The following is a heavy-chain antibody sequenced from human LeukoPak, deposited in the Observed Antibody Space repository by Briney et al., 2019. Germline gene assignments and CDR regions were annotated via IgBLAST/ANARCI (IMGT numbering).Heavy chain of an antibody. J-gene: IGHJ4*02. D-gene: IGHD5-18*01. CDR3: AKGYNYGYFDY. Sequence: GGSLRLSCAASGFTFSNYWMHWVRQAPGKGLVWVSRLNADGNSITYADSVRGRFTISRDNAKNSLYLQMNSLRAEDTAVYYCAKGYNYGYFDYWGQGTLVTVSS. CDR1: GFTFSNYW. CDR2: LNADGNSI. V-gene: IGHV3-74*01.